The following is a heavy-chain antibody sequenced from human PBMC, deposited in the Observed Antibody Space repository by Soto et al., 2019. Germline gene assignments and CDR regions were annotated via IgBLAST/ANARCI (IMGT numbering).Heavy chain of an antibody. Sequence: ASVKVSCKASGYTFTSYDINWVRQATGQGLEWMGGIIPNSGNADYAQKFQGRVTITADESTSTAYMELSSLRSEDTAVYYCGQCGYYGSGRRPYYGMDVWGQGTTVTVSS. CDR2: IIPNSGNA. CDR3: GQCGYYGSGRRPYYGMDV. D-gene: IGHD3-10*01. V-gene: IGHV1-8*01. CDR1: GYTFTSYD. J-gene: IGHJ6*02.